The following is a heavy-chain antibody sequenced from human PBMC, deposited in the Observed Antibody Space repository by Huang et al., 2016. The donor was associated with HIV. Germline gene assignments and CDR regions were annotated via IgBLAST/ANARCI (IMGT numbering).Heavy chain of an antibody. CDR2: SGDGGKNK. Sequence: QLQLVESGGGVVQPGGSLRLSCVASGFDFRSHDMHWVRQAPGKGLEWKTCSGDGGKNKQYGDSVTGRFTISRDNSKNTLYLQMNSLRPEDTAVYYCAKEEAGRFGAFDIWGQGTMVTVSS. V-gene: IGHV3-30*02. CDR1: GFDFRSHD. D-gene: IGHD3-10*01. CDR3: AKEEAGRFGAFDI. J-gene: IGHJ3*02.